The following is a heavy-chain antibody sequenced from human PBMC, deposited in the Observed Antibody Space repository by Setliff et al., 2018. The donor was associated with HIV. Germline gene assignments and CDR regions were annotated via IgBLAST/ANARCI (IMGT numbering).Heavy chain of an antibody. CDR3: ARDATTMSYYFHFYMDV. V-gene: IGHV3-15*01. D-gene: IGHD1-26*01. Sequence: GGSLRLSCAASGFNFSNAWMSWVRQAPGKGLEWVGRIKSKTDGGTTDYAAPVKGRFTISRDNSKNTLYLQMNSLRAEDTAVYYCARDATTMSYYFHFYMDVWGKGTTVTVSS. CDR1: GFNFSNAW. J-gene: IGHJ6*03. CDR2: IKSKTDGGTT.